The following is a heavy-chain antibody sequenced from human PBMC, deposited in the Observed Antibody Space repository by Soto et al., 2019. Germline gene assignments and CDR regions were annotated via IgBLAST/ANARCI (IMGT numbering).Heavy chain of an antibody. CDR2: ISAYNGNT. V-gene: IGHV1-18*01. D-gene: IGHD3-9*01. CDR1: GYTFTSYG. Sequence: QVQLVQSGAEVKKPGASVKVSCKASGYTFTSYGISWVRQAPGQGLEWMGWISAYNGNTNYAQKLQGRVTMTTDTSTSTAYMELRSLRSDDTAVYYCARVVGYFDWLLPNYYYYYGMDVWGQGTTVTVSS. J-gene: IGHJ6*02. CDR3: ARVVGYFDWLLPNYYYYYGMDV.